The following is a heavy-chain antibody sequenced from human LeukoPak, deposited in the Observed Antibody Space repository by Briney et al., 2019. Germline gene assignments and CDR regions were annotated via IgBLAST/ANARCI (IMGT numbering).Heavy chain of an antibody. CDR1: GGSISSSSYY. CDR3: ARRREHYDILTGYDY. Sequence: SETLSLTCTVSGGSISSSSYYWGRIRQPPGKGLEWIGSIYYSGSTYYNPSLKSRVTISVDTSKNQFSLKLSSVTAADTAVYYCARRREHYDILTGYDYWGQGTLVTVSS. D-gene: IGHD3-9*01. V-gene: IGHV4-39*01. J-gene: IGHJ4*02. CDR2: IYYSGST.